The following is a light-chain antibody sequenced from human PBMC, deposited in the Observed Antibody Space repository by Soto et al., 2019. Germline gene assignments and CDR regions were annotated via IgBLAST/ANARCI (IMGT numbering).Light chain of an antibody. CDR3: QQYGSSSLT. V-gene: IGKV3-20*01. CDR1: QSVSSSY. Sequence: EVVLTQSPGTLSLSPGERATLSCRASQSVSSSYLAWYRQKPGQAPRLLIYGASSRATGIPDRFSGSGSGTDFTLTISRLEPEDFALYYCQQYGSSSLTFGGGTKVEIK. J-gene: IGKJ4*01. CDR2: GAS.